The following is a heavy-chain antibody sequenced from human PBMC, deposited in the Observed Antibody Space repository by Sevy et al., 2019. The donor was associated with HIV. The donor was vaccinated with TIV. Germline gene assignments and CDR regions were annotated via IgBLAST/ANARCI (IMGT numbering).Heavy chain of an antibody. CDR3: ARESIAAARDFDY. Sequence: SETLSLTCTVSGGSISSSSYNWGWIRQPPGKGLEWIGYIYYSGSTNYNPSLRSRVTISVDTSKNQFSLKLSSVTAADTAVYYCARESIAAARDFDYWGQGTLVTVSS. D-gene: IGHD6-13*01. CDR2: IYYSGST. CDR1: GGSISSSSYN. V-gene: IGHV4-61*01. J-gene: IGHJ4*02.